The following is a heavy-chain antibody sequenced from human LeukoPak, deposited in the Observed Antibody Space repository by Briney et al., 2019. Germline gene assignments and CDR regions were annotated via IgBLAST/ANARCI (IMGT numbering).Heavy chain of an antibody. CDR3: ARGATTTRFGRFDP. V-gene: IGHV3-48*03. D-gene: IGHD4-17*01. Sequence: GGSLRLSCAASGFTFSSYEMHWVRQAPGKGLEWVSYISSSDSTIYYADSVKGRFTISRDNPKKSLYLQMNSLRAEDTAVYYCARGATTTRFGRFDPWGQGTLVIVSS. CDR1: GFTFSSYE. J-gene: IGHJ5*02. CDR2: ISSSDSTI.